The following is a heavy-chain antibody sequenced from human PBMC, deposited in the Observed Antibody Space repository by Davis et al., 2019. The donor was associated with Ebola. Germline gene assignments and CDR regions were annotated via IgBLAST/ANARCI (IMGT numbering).Heavy chain of an antibody. V-gene: IGHV1-69*06. Sequence: AAAALVFSNASAATFSSYAMSCVRRAPGHGIEWMGGIIHILVPGNYGQKFQGRVTITADKSTSTAYMELSSLRYEDTAVYYCAREGGYSSGWPYFDNWGQGTLVTVSS. CDR3: AREGGYSSGWPYFDN. J-gene: IGHJ4*02. CDR2: IIHILVPG. D-gene: IGHD6-19*01. CDR1: AATFSSYA.